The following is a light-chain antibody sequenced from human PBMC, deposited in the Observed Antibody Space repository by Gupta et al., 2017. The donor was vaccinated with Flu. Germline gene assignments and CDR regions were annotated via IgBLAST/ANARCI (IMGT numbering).Light chain of an antibody. CDR1: NIGSKS. CDR2: DNN. CDR3: QVWDSSSDHPV. V-gene: IGLV3-21*02. J-gene: IGLJ2*01. Sequence: SYVLTQPPSVSVAPGQTARITCGGNNIGSKSVHWYQQKPGQAPVLVVYDNNDRPSGSPERCSGSNSGNTATLTISRVEAGGEADYYCQVWDSSSDHPVFGGGTKLTVL.